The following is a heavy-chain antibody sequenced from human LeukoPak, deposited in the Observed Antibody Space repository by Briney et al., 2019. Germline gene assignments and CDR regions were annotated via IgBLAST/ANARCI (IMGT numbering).Heavy chain of an antibody. CDR1: GYTFTSYY. Sequence: GASVKVSCKASGYTFTSYYMHWVRQAPGQGLEWMGWINPNSGGTNYAQKFQGRVTMTRGTSISTAYMELSRLRSDDTAVYYCASPGSGSYSDFDYWGQGTLVTVSS. CDR2: INPNSGGT. V-gene: IGHV1-2*02. D-gene: IGHD3-10*01. J-gene: IGHJ4*02. CDR3: ASPGSGSYSDFDY.